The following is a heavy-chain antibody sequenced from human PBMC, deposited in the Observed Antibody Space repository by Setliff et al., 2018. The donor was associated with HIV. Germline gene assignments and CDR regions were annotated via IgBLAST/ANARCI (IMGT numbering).Heavy chain of an antibody. J-gene: IGHJ4*02. CDR3: ASWGAGSNSGFDY. D-gene: IGHD3-16*01. Sequence: SETLSLTCTVSGGSINITNFYWAWIRQPPGKGLEWLGSIYYSGTTYVHPSLRSRVTISIDTFKSQFSLKLRSVNAADTAVYYCASWGAGSNSGFDYWGQGTLVTVSS. V-gene: IGHV4-39*07. CDR2: IYYSGTT. CDR1: GGSINITNFY.